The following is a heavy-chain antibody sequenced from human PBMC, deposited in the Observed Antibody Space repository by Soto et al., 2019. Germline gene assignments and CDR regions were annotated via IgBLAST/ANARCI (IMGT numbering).Heavy chain of an antibody. J-gene: IGHJ6*02. V-gene: IGHV4-30-4*01. CDR3: ARHYYDILTGSYGMDV. Sequence: SETLSLTCTVSGDSISSGDYYWSWIRQPPGKGLEWIGNIYYRGSTYYNPSLKSRVTISVDTSKNQFSLKLSSVTAADTAVYYCARHYYDILTGSYGMDVWGQGTTVTVSS. D-gene: IGHD3-9*01. CDR2: IYYRGST. CDR1: GDSISSGDYY.